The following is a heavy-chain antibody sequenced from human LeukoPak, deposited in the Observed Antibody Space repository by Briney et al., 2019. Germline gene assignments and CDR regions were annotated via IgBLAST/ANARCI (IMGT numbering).Heavy chain of an antibody. D-gene: IGHD2-2*01. J-gene: IGHJ4*02. CDR1: GFTFNSYW. CDR3: ARGRYSSRSGGYYFDI. V-gene: IGHV3-7*01. Sequence: GGSLRLSCAASGFTFNSYWMNWARQAPGKGREWVASINHNGNVNYYVDSVKGRFTISRDNAKNSLYLQMSSLRAEDTAVYYCARGRYSSRSGGYYFDIWGQGTLVTVSS. CDR2: INHNGNVN.